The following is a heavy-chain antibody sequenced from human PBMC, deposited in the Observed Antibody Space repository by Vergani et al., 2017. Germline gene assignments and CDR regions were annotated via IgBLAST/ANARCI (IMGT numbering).Heavy chain of an antibody. CDR3: AKGLYSSSWYPMGYFDY. J-gene: IGHJ4*02. CDR2: IYSGGST. CDR1: GFTVSSNY. D-gene: IGHD6-13*01. V-gene: IGHV3-53*04. Sequence: EVQLVESGGGLVQPGGSLRLSCAASGFTVSSNYMSWVRQAPGKGLEWVSVIYSGGSTYYADSVKGRFTISRHNSKNTLYLQMNSLRAEDTAVYYCAKGLYSSSWYPMGYFDYWGQGTLVTVSS.